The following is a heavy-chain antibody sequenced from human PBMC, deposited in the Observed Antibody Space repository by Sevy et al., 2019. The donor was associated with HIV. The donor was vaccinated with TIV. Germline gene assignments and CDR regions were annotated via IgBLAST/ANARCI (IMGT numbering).Heavy chain of an antibody. CDR1: GISFTTSG. D-gene: IGHD3-9*01. Sequence: GGSLRLSCVVSGISFTTSGMHWVRQAPGKGLEWVAVISYHGRDKFYAESVKGRSTISRDNSKNMLYLQMNSLRAEDTAAYYCAKDFTGYNVMDVWGQGTMVTVSS. CDR2: ISYHGRDK. J-gene: IGHJ6*02. V-gene: IGHV3-30*18. CDR3: AKDFTGYNVMDV.